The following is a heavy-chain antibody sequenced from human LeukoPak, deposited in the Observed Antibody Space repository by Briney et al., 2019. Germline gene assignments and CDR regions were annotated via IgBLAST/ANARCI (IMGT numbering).Heavy chain of an antibody. J-gene: IGHJ4*02. D-gene: IGHD6-6*01. CDR3: ARAYFSSSSFDY. CDR2: INHSGST. V-gene: IGHV4-34*01. Sequence: SETLSLTCAVYGGSFSGYYWSWIRQPPGKGLEWIGEINHSGSTNYNPSLKSRVTISVDTSKNQFSLKLSSVTAADTAVYYCARAYFSSSSFDYWGQGTLVTVSS. CDR1: GGSFSGYY.